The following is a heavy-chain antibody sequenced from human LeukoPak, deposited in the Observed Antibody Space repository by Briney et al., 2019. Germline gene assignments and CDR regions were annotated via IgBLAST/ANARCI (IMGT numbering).Heavy chain of an antibody. D-gene: IGHD2-2*01. Sequence: SETLSLTCTVSGGSISSYYWSWIRQPPGKGLEWIGYIYYSGSTNYNPSLKSRVTISVDTSKNQFSLKLSSVTAADTAVYYCARELYCSSTSCPPGLWGQGTLVTVSS. J-gene: IGHJ4*02. CDR2: IYYSGST. CDR3: ARELYCSSTSCPPGL. V-gene: IGHV4-59*12. CDR1: GGSISSYY.